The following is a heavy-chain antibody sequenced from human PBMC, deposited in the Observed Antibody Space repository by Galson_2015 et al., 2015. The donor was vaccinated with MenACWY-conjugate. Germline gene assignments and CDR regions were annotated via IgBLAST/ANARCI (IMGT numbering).Heavy chain of an antibody. Sequence: QSGAEVTEPGESLKISCKASGYNFITYWIGWVRQVPGKGLEWVGLISPIDSKTRYSPAFEGRVTISADNSITTAYLQWNSLQASDTAMYYCARHPPGGRGMDVWGQGTTVTVSS. CDR2: ISPIDSKT. CDR3: ARHPPGGRGMDV. CDR1: GYNFITYW. D-gene: IGHD1-26*01. V-gene: IGHV5-51*01. J-gene: IGHJ6*02.